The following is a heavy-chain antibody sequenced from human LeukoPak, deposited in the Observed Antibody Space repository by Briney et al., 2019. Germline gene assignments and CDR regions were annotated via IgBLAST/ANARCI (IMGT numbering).Heavy chain of an antibody. CDR1: GYTFTSYD. J-gene: IGHJ6*02. V-gene: IGHV1-8*01. CDR3: VRDTAWLGDANGMGV. Sequence: ASVKVSCKASGYTFTSYDINWVRQATGQGLEWRGWMNPNSGNTGYAQKFQGRVTMTTDTSTSTAYMELRSLRSDDTAVYYCVRDTAWLGDANGMGVWGQGTTVTVSS. D-gene: IGHD3-10*01. CDR2: MNPNSGNT.